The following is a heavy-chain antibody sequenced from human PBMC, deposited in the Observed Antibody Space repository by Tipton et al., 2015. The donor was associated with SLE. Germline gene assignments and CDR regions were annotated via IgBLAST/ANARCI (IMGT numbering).Heavy chain of an antibody. CDR2: IYHSGSP. Sequence: TLSLTCTVSGYSISSGYYWGWIRQPPGKGLEWIGSIYHSGSPYYNPSLKSRVTISVDTSKNQFSLKLSSVTAADTAVYYCARDLAARFRFDYWGQGTLVTVSS. V-gene: IGHV4-38-2*02. CDR1: GYSISSGYY. J-gene: IGHJ4*02. CDR3: ARDLAARFRFDY. D-gene: IGHD6-6*01.